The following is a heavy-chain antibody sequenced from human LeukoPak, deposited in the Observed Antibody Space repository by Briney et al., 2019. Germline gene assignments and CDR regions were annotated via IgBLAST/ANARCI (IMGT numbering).Heavy chain of an antibody. CDR1: GFIFSNYG. J-gene: IGHJ4*02. V-gene: IGHV3-30*02. CDR3: AKDRWLQGYFDY. CDR2: IRHDGSNK. Sequence: GGSLRLSCTTSGFIFSNYGMHWVRQAPGKGLEWVAFIRHDGSNKYYADSVKGRCTISRDNSKKTVYLQMNSLRTEDTAVYYCAKDRWLQGYFDYWGQGTLVTVSS. D-gene: IGHD5-24*01.